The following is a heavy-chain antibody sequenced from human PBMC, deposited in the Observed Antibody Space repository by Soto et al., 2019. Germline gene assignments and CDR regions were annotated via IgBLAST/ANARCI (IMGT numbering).Heavy chain of an antibody. Sequence: SETLSLTCTVSGDSIGSGGYYWYWIRQQPGKGLEWIGYNYYSGITYYNPSLKSRVTISLDTSKNQFSLRSDDTAVYYCARDQGITTFGVYSMYYYGMDVWGQGTTVTVSS. CDR3: ARDQGITTFGVYSMYYYGMDV. V-gene: IGHV4-31*03. CDR2: NYYSGIT. J-gene: IGHJ6*02. CDR1: GDSIGSGGYY. D-gene: IGHD3-3*01.